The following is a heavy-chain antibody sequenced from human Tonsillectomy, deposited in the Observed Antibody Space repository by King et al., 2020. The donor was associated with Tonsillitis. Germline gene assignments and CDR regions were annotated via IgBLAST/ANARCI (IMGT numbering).Heavy chain of an antibody. V-gene: IGHV4-59*01. Sequence: QVQLQESGPGLVKPSETLSLTCTVSGGSISSYYWSWIRQPPGKGLEWIGYLFYSGSTNYNPSLKSRVTISLDTSKNQFSLKLSSVTAADTAVYYCARTSAAADLDYWGQGTLVTVSS. J-gene: IGHJ4*02. CDR1: GGSISSYY. D-gene: IGHD6-13*01. CDR3: ARTSAAADLDY. CDR2: LFYSGST.